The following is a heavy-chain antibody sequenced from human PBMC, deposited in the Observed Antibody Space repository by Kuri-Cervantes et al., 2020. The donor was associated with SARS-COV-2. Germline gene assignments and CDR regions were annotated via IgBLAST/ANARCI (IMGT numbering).Heavy chain of an antibody. J-gene: IGHJ4*02. Sequence: GGSLRLSCAASGFTFSGYAMHWVRQAPGKGLGWVAVISYDGSNKYYADSVKGRFTISRDNSKNTLYLQMNGLRAEDTAVYYCARVVFDTDMVYFDYWGQGTLVTVSS. V-gene: IGHV3-30-3*01. CDR2: ISYDGSNK. CDR3: ARVVFDTDMVYFDY. D-gene: IGHD5-18*01. CDR1: GFTFSGYA.